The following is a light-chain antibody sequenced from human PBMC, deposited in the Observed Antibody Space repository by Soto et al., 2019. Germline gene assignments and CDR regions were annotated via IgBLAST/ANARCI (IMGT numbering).Light chain of an antibody. CDR1: YSNIGSNF. J-gene: IGLJ2*01. CDR3: GTWDSSLNVVV. V-gene: IGLV1-51*01. Sequence: QSVLTQPSSVSAAAGQKVTISCSGSYSNIGSNFVSSYQHFPGSAPKLVIFDNTHRPSGIPDRFSGSKSGSSATLGITGLQAGDEADYYCGTWDSSLNVVVFGGGTKLTVL. CDR2: DNT.